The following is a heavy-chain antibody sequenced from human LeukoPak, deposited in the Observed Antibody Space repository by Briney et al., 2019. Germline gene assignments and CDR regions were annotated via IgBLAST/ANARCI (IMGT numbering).Heavy chain of an antibody. D-gene: IGHD1-26*01. V-gene: IGHV1-18*01. Sequence: GASVRVSCKTSGYTFTTYNIAWVRQAPGKGLEWVGWVGTYNGNTDYAQTVQGRVAMTTDTSTNTAYMDLRSLRPDDTAVYYCARPHSLGGSFYVFDYWGQGTLITVSS. CDR2: VGTYNGNT. CDR1: GYTFTTYN. CDR3: ARPHSLGGSFYVFDY. J-gene: IGHJ4*02.